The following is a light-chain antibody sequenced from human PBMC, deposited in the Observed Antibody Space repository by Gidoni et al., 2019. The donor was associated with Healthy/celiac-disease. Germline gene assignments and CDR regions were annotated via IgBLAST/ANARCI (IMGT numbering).Light chain of an antibody. CDR2: GAS. Sequence: EIVLTQSPGTLSLSQGERATLSCRASQSVSSSYLAWYQQKPGQAPRLLIYGASSRATGIPDRFSGSGSGTDFTLTISRLEPEDFAVYYCQQYGSSPRYTFXQXTKLEIK. CDR1: QSVSSSY. J-gene: IGKJ2*01. CDR3: QQYGSSPRYT. V-gene: IGKV3-20*01.